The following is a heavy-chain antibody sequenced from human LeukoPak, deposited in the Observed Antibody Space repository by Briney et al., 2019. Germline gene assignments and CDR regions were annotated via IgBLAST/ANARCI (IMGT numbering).Heavy chain of an antibody. V-gene: IGHV4-31*03. CDR3: ARDTNGVDV. CDR1: GGSISSSTYY. D-gene: IGHD1-1*01. J-gene: IGHJ6*02. Sequence: SETLSLTCTVSGGSISSSTYYWNWIRQYPGKGLERIGYIYNSGTTYYNPSLKSRVTISVDTSKNQFSLKLNSMSAADTAVYYCARDTNGVDVWGQGTTVTVSS. CDR2: IYNSGTT.